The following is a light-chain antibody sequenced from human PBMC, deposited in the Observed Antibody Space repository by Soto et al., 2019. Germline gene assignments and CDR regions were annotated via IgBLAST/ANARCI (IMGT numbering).Light chain of an antibody. CDR2: DAS. V-gene: IGKV3-11*01. CDR1: QSASHY. CDR3: QQRSHWPTT. Sequence: ENVLTQSPATLSLSPEERATLSCTASQSASHYLAWYQQKPGRAPRLVIYDASIRATGIPARFSGGGSGTDFTLTISSLEPEDFAVYYCQQRSHWPTTFGQGDQGGYQT. J-gene: IGKJ1*01.